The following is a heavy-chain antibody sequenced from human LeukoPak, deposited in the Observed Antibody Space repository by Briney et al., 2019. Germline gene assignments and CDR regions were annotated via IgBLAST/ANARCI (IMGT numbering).Heavy chain of an antibody. CDR2: IYYSGST. V-gene: IGHV4-39*01. D-gene: IGHD3-22*01. Sequence: PSETLSLTRTVSGGSISSSSYYWGWIRQPPGKGLEWIGTIYYSGSTYYNPSLKSRVTISVDTSKNQFSLKLSSVTAADTAVYYCARISGITMIVVFTYDAFDVWGRGTMVTVSS. J-gene: IGHJ3*01. CDR3: ARISGITMIVVFTYDAFDV. CDR1: GGSISSSSYY.